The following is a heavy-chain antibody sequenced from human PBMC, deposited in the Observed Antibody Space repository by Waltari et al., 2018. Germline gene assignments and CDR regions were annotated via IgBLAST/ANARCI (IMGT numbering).Heavy chain of an antibody. CDR3: ARGGAIAAAGIDY. D-gene: IGHD6-13*01. CDR1: GYTFTRHD. CDR2: MNPNSGNT. J-gene: IGHJ4*02. Sequence: QVQLVQSGAEVKKPGASVKASCTASGYTFTRHDIIWERQATGQGLEWMGWMNPNSGNTGYAQKFQGRVTMTRNTSISTAYMELSSLRSEDTAVYYCARGGAIAAAGIDYWGQGTLVTVSS. V-gene: IGHV1-8*01.